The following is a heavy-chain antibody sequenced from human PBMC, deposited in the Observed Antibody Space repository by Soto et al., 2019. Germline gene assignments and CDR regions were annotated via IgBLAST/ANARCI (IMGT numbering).Heavy chain of an antibody. V-gene: IGHV4-39*01. Sequence: QLQLQESGPGLVKPSETLSLTCTVSGGSISSSSYYWGSIRQPQGKVLDWMGSMYYSGRTYYNPSLKSRVTISVDTSKNQFYLKLSSVTAADTAVYYCARDCSRYMDVWGKGTTVTVS. J-gene: IGHJ6*03. CDR3: ARDCSRYMDV. CDR2: MYYSGRT. D-gene: IGHD2-2*01. CDR1: GGSISSSSYY.